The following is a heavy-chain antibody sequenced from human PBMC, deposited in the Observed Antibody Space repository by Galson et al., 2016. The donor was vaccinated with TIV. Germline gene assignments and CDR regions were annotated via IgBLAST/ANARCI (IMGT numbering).Heavy chain of an antibody. D-gene: IGHD2-21*02. CDR2: ITYTSDTR. V-gene: IGHV3-48*04. Sequence: SLRLSCAASGFTFSNYHMDWVRQAPGKGLEWISFITYTSDTRYYADSMKGRFSISRDNAKNLLYLEMNSLRAKDTAVYYCARPGNFDGDRRGAFDLWGQGTMVTVSA. CDR3: ARPGNFDGDRRGAFDL. J-gene: IGHJ3*01. CDR1: GFTFSNYH.